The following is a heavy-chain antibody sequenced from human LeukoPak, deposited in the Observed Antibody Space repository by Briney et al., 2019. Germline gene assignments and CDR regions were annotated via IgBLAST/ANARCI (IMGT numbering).Heavy chain of an antibody. CDR1: DGSISSYY. CDR2: IYYSGST. Sequence: RSSETLSLTCTVSDGSISSYYWSWIRQPPGKGLEWIGYIYYSGSTNYNPSLKSRVTISVDTSKNQFSLKLSSVTAADTAVYYCSRVPILTGYYTYYFDYWGQGTLVTVSS. D-gene: IGHD3-9*01. CDR3: SRVPILTGYYTYYFDY. J-gene: IGHJ4*02. V-gene: IGHV4-59*01.